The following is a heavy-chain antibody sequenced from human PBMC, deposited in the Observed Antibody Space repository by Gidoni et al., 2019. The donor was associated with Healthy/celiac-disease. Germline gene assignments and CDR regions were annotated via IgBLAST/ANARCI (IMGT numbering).Heavy chain of an antibody. CDR2: IKSKTDGGTT. J-gene: IGHJ4*02. V-gene: IGHV3-15*01. CDR1: GFTFSNAW. CDR3: TTFYCGGDCYSN. D-gene: IGHD2-21*02. Sequence: EVQLVESGGGLVKPGGSLSLSCAASGFTFSNAWMSWVRQAPGKGLEWVGRIKSKTDGGTTDYAAPVKGRFTISRDDSKNTLYLQMNSLKTEDTAVYYCTTFYCGGDCYSNWGQGTLVTVSS.